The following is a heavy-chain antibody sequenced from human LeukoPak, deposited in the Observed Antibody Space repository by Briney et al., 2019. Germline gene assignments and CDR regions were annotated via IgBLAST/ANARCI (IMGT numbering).Heavy chain of an antibody. CDR2: IYYSGST. Sequence: SETLSLTCTVSGGSISSYYWSWIRQPPGKGLEWIGYIYYSGSTNYNPSLKSRVTISVDTSKNQFSLKLSSVTAADTAVYYCAREADFTIFGVVNSFDYWGQGTLVTVSS. CDR3: AREADFTIFGVVNSFDY. D-gene: IGHD3-3*01. CDR1: GGSISSYY. V-gene: IGHV4-59*12. J-gene: IGHJ4*02.